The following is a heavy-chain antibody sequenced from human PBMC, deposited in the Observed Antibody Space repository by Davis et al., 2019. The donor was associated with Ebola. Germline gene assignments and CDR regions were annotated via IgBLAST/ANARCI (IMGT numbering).Heavy chain of an antibody. J-gene: IGHJ3*02. D-gene: IGHD2-21*02. Sequence: SETLSLTCTVSGGSISSYYWSWIRQPPGKGLEWIGYIYYSGSTNYNPSLKSRVTISVDTSKNQFSLKLSSVTAADTAVYYCARDFCGGDCYARYDAFDIWGQGTMVTVSS. CDR1: GGSISSYY. CDR3: ARDFCGGDCYARYDAFDI. V-gene: IGHV4-59*12. CDR2: IYYSGST.